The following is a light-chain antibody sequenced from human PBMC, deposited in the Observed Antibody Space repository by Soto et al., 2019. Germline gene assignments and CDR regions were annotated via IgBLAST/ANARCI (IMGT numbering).Light chain of an antibody. CDR1: SSNIGSNN. CDR2: SDT. Sequence: QSVLTQPPSASGTPGQRVTISCSGSSSNIGSNNVNWYQQLPGKAPTLLIFSDTQRPSGVPDRFTGSKSGNSASLAISGLQSEDEADYYCGAWDDSLNGWLFGGGTKVTVL. J-gene: IGLJ3*02. V-gene: IGLV1-44*01. CDR3: GAWDDSLNGWL.